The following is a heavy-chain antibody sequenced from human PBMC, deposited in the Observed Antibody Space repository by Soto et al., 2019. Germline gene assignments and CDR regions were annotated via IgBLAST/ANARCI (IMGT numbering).Heavy chain of an antibody. CDR3: SHPRSSWLTDYYYYMDV. CDR1: GFTFSNAW. CDR2: IKSKTDGGTT. J-gene: IGHJ6*03. D-gene: IGHD6-13*01. V-gene: IGHV3-15*01. Sequence: GGSLRLSCAASGFTFSNAWMSWVRQAPGKGLEWVGRIKSKTDGGTTDYAAPVKGRFTISRDDSKNTLYLQMNSLKTEDTAVYYCSHPRSSWLTDYYYYMDVWGKGTTVTVSS.